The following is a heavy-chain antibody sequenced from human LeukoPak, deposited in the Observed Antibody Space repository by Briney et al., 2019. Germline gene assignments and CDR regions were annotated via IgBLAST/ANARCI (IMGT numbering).Heavy chain of an antibody. J-gene: IGHJ3*02. CDR2: ICWNSGSI. V-gene: IGHV3-9*01. Sequence: GGSLRLSCAPSVFTFDVYAMHWVRQAPGRGLEWVSGICWNSGSIGYADSVKGRFTISRDNAKNSLYLQMNSLRAEDTALYYCAKDMASYDSTDAFDIWGQGTMVTVSS. CDR3: AKDMASYDSTDAFDI. D-gene: IGHD3-22*01. CDR1: VFTFDVYA.